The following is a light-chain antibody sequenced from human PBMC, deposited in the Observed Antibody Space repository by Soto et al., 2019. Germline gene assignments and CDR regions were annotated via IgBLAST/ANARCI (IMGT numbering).Light chain of an antibody. J-gene: IGLJ1*01. CDR2: DVS. CDR3: CSYAGSYSYV. Sequence: QSVLTQPRSVSGSPGQSVTISCTGTSSDVGDYNFVSWHQQHPGKAPKLVIYDVSKRPSGVPDRFSGSKSGNTASLTISGLQAEDEADYYCCSYAGSYSYVFGTGTKVTV. V-gene: IGLV2-11*01. CDR1: SSDVGDYNF.